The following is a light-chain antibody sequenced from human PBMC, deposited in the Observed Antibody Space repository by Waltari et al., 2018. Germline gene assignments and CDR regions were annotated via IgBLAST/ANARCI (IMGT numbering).Light chain of an antibody. CDR2: EAT. CDR3: CSYAGSNTYV. CDR1: SSDVGPYNL. J-gene: IGLJ1*01. V-gene: IGLV2-23*01. Sequence: QSALTQPASVSGSPGQSTTISCSGSSSDVGPYNLVSWYQQHPGKVPKLMIYEATERQSGVSNRFSASKPGNTASLTISGLQAEDEADYYCCSYAGSNTYVFGTGTKVIVL.